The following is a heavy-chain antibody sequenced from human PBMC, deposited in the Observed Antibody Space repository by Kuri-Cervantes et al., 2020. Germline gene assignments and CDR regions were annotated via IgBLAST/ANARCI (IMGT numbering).Heavy chain of an antibody. CDR1: GYTFTTYY. Sequence: ASVKVSCKASGYTFTTYYMHWVRQAPGQGLEWMGIINPSGGSTSYAQKFQGRVTMTRGTSTSTVYMELSSLRSEDTAVYYCARGHNIVVVPAAIPFDYWGQGTLVTVSS. V-gene: IGHV1-46*01. J-gene: IGHJ4*02. D-gene: IGHD2-2*01. CDR3: ARGHNIVVVPAAIPFDY. CDR2: INPSGGST.